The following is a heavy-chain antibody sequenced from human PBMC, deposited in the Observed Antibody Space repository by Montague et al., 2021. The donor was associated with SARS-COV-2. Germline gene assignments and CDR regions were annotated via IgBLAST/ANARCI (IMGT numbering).Heavy chain of an antibody. CDR1: GFTFSSYE. D-gene: IGHD3-3*01. CDR3: ARDVVDYDFWSGYSTVRYYAMDV. J-gene: IGHJ6*02. V-gene: IGHV3-48*03. Sequence: SLRLSCAASGFTFSSYEMNWVRQAPGKGLEWVSYISSSGSAIYYADSVKGRFSISRDNAKNSLYLQMNSQRAEDTAVYYCARDVVDYDFWSGYSTVRYYAMDVWGQGTTVTVSS. CDR2: ISSSGSAI.